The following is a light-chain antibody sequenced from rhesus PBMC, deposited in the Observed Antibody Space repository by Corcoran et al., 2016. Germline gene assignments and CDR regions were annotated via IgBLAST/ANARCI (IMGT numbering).Light chain of an antibody. CDR1: QGISNY. Sequence: DIQMTQSPSSLSASVGVTVTTTCRASQGISNYLAWYQQKPVKAPKPLIYYASNLESGVPSRFSGSGAGTDFTLTISSLQPEEFAIYYCQQHNSYPRTFGQGTKVEIK. J-gene: IGKJ1*01. CDR3: QQHNSYPRT. V-gene: IGKV1S14*01. CDR2: YAS.